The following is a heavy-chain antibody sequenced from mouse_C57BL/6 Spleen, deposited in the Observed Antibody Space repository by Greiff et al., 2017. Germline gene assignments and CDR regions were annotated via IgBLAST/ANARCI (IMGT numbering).Heavy chain of an antibody. CDR3: TRCPSYYDYDGWFAY. CDR2: IDPETGGT. J-gene: IGHJ3*01. V-gene: IGHV1-15*01. CDR1: GYTFTDYE. Sequence: QVQLKESGAELVRPGASVTLSCKASGYTFTDYEMHWVKQTPVHGLEWIGAIDPETGGTAYNQKFKGKAILTAGKSSSTAYMELRSLTSEDSAVYYCTRCPSYYDYDGWFAYWGQGTLVTVSA. D-gene: IGHD2-4*01.